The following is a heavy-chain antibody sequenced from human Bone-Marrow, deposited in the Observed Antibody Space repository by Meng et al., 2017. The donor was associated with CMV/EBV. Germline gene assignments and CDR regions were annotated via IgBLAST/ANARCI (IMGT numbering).Heavy chain of an antibody. J-gene: IGHJ3*02. CDR2: INPSGGST. D-gene: IGHD2-2*01. V-gene: IGHV1-46*01. CDR1: GYTFTSYY. CDR3: ARDPDCSSTSCSGAAFDI. Sequence: GESLKISCAASGYTFTSYYMHWVRQAPGQGLEWMGIINPSGGSTSYAQKFQGRVTMTRDTSTSTVYMELSSLRSEDTAVYYCARDPDCSSTSCSGAAFDIWGQGTMVTVSS.